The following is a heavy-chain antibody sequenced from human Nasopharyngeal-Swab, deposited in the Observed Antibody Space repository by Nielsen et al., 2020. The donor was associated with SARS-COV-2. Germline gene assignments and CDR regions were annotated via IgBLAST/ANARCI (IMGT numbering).Heavy chain of an antibody. V-gene: IGHV1-18*01. CDR3: ARDIEEWLVLPSLAFDY. Sequence: ASVQVSCKASGYTFSSYGINWVRQAPGRGLEWMGWISASNANTSYAQRLQDRVSMTTDTSTRTAYMELRSLRSDDTAVYYCARDIEEWLVLPSLAFDYWGQGTLVTVSS. CDR1: GYTFSSYG. D-gene: IGHD3-3*01. J-gene: IGHJ4*02. CDR2: ISASNANT.